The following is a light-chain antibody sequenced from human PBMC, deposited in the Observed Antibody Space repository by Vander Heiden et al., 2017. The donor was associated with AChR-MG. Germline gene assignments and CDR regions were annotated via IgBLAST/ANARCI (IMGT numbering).Light chain of an antibody. J-gene: IGKJ4*01. CDR3: QQRSKWPLT. V-gene: IGKV3-11*01. CDR2: DVS. Sequence: ELVLTQSPATLSLSPGERATLSCRASQSVSSYLAWYQQKPGQAPRLLIYDVSKRATGIPARFSGSGSGTDFTLTISSLESEDFAVYYCQQRSKWPLTFGGGTKVEIK. CDR1: QSVSSY.